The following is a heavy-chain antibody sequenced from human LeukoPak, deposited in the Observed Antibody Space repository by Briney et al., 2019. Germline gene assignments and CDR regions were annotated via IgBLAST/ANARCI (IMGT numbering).Heavy chain of an antibody. D-gene: IGHD1-26*01. CDR1: GFTFSDYA. CDR2: ISGSGLMT. CDR3: AKDRSIGTYYTFDH. V-gene: IGHV3-23*01. Sequence: GGSLRLSCAASGFTFSDYAMTWVRQAPGKGMEWVATISGSGLMTYYADSVKGRFTVSGDNSKNTLYLQMSSLTAADTAVYYCAKDRSIGTYYTFDHWGQGTLVTVSS. J-gene: IGHJ4*02.